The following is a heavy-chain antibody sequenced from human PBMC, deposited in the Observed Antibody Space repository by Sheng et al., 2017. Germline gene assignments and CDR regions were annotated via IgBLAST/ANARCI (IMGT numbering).Heavy chain of an antibody. CDR3: ARQGGTTNDSFLYHYMDV. CDR2: VYYSGST. Sequence: QLQLQESGPRLVKPSETLSLTCTVSGGSISSSLYYWGWIRQPPGKGLEWIGSVYYSGSTYYNPSLKSRVTISVDTSKNQFSLRLNSVTAADTAVYYCARQGGTTNDSFLYHYMDVWAKGPRSPSP. D-gene: IGHD1-7*01. J-gene: IGHJ6*03. CDR1: GGSISSSLYY. V-gene: IGHV4-39*07.